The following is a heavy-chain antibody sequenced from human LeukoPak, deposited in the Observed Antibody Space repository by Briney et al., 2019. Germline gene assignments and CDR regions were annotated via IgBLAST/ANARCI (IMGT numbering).Heavy chain of an antibody. V-gene: IGHV5-51*01. CDR3: AILSRDDYGDYVISWYFDY. CDR2: IYPGDSDT. CDR1: GYSFTSYW. J-gene: IGHJ4*02. Sequence: GESLKISCKGSGYSFTSYWIGWVRQMPGKGLEWMGIIYPGDSDTRYSPSFQGQVTISADKSISTAYLQWSSPKASDTAMYYCAILSRDDYGDYVISWYFDYWGQGTLVTVSS. D-gene: IGHD4-17*01.